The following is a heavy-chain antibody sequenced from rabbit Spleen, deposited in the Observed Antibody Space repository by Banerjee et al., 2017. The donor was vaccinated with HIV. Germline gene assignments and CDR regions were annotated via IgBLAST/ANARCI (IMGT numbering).Heavy chain of an antibody. J-gene: IGHJ3*01. CDR1: GFSFSSGYD. V-gene: IGHV1S43*01. CDR2: IEPIFGNT. CDR3: ARGSAAMTMLITGYYLSL. Sequence: QEQLVESGGGLVKPGASLTLICTASGFSFSSGYDMSWVRQAPGKGLEWIGYIEPIFGNTYYASWVNGRFTISSHNAQNTLYLQLSSLTAADTATYFCARGSAAMTMLITGYYLSLWGQGTLVTVS. D-gene: IGHD2-1*01.